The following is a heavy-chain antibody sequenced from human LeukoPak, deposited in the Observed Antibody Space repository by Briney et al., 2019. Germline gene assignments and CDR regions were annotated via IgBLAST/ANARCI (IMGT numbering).Heavy chain of an antibody. Sequence: GGSLRLSCAASGFTFSSYSMNWVRQAPGKGLEWVSYISSSSSTIYYADSVKGRFTISRDNAKNSLYLQMNSLRAEDTAVYYCARGRHAFDIWGQGTMVTVSS. CDR3: ARGRHAFDI. V-gene: IGHV3-48*04. CDR1: GFTFSSYS. CDR2: ISSSSSTI. J-gene: IGHJ3*02.